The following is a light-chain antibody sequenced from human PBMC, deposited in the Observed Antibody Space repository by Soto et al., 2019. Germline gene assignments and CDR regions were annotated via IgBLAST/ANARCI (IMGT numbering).Light chain of an antibody. J-gene: IGLJ3*02. Sequence: QSALTQPPSASGSPGQSVTISCTGTSSDVGAYKYVSWYQQYPGKAPKLMIHVVTKRPSGVPDRFSGSKSGNTASLTVSGLQAEDEADYYCTSYVGNDIWVFGGGTKLTVL. CDR3: TSYVGNDIWV. CDR1: SSDVGAYKY. V-gene: IGLV2-8*01. CDR2: VVT.